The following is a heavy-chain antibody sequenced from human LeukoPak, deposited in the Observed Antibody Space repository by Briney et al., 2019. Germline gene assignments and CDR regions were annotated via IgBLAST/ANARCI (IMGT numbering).Heavy chain of an antibody. D-gene: IGHD2-15*01. CDR3: ASAPSGCGGTCPFDS. J-gene: IGHJ4*02. CDR1: GASISDYW. V-gene: IGHV4-4*07. CDR2: IYTDADGDT. Sequence: SETLSLTCSVSGASISDYWWSWIRQPAGKGLEWIGRIYTDADGDTNFNPSLKSRVTVSVDTSKNQFSLKLISVTAADTGVYYCASAPSGCGGTCPFDSWGQGTLVTVSS.